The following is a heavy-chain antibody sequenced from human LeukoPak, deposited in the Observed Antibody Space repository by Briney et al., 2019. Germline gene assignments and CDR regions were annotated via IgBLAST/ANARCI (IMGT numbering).Heavy chain of an antibody. CDR3: AKGNGDYVYWGLDY. CDR1: GFTFSSYA. Sequence: GGSLRLSCAASGFTFSSYAMSWVRQAPGKGLEWVSVISGGGGGTYYADSVKGRFTISRDNSRNTLDLQMSSLRAEDTAVYYCAKGNGDYVYWGLDYWGQGTLVTVSS. D-gene: IGHD1-26*01. V-gene: IGHV3-23*01. J-gene: IGHJ4*02. CDR2: ISGGGGGT.